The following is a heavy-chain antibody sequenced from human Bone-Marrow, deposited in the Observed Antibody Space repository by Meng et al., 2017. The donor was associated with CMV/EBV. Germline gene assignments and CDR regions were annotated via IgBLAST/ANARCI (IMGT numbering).Heavy chain of an antibody. CDR1: GGSISSSNW. J-gene: IGHJ5*02. CDR3: ASVPRYCSSPGCLNCFDP. Sequence: SETLSLTCAVSGGSISSSNWWRWVRQPPGKGLEWIGEIYHSGSTNYIPSLKSRFTISVDKSKNQFSLKLSSVTAADTAVYYCASVPRYCSSPGCLNCFDPWGQGTLVTVSS. CDR2: IYHSGST. V-gene: IGHV4-4*02. D-gene: IGHD2-2*01.